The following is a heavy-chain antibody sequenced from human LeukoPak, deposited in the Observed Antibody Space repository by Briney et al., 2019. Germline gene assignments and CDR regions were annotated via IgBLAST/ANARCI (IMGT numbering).Heavy chain of an antibody. CDR2: IYSGGST. Sequence: GGSLRLSCTVSGFTVSSDSMSWVRQAPGKGLEWVSFIYSGGSTHYSDSVKGRFTISRDNSKNTLYLQMNSLRAEDTAVYYCARRAGAYSHPYDYWGQGALVTVSS. D-gene: IGHD4/OR15-4a*01. J-gene: IGHJ4*02. V-gene: IGHV3-53*01. CDR3: ARRAGAYSHPYDY. CDR1: GFTVSSDS.